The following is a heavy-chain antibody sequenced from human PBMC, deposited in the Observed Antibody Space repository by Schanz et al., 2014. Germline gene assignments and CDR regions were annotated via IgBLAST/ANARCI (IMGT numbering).Heavy chain of an antibody. CDR3: VRELSGGTFDY. J-gene: IGHJ4*02. CDR2: FT. CDR1: GYSFSAYY. V-gene: IGHV1-2*06. Sequence: QVQLVQSGAELKNPGASVKVSCKASGYSFSAYYIHWMRQAPGQGLEWLGRFTHISQKFQGRVTMTRDTSSTTAYMELNSLRSDDTAVYYCVRELSGGTFDYWGQGALVTGSS. D-gene: IGHD1-1*01.